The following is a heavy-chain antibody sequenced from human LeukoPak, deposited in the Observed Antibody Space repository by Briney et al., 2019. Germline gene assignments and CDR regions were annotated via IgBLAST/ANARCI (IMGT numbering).Heavy chain of an antibody. CDR2: INSDGSST. Sequence: GASLRLSCAASGFTFSSYWMHWVRQAPGKGLVWVSRINSDGSSTSYADSVKGRFTISRDNAKNTLYLQMNSLRAEDTAVYYCARDAYYGSGSYFRAGYWGQGTLVTVSS. CDR3: ARDAYYGSGSYFRAGY. CDR1: GFTFSSYW. D-gene: IGHD3-10*01. V-gene: IGHV3-74*01. J-gene: IGHJ4*02.